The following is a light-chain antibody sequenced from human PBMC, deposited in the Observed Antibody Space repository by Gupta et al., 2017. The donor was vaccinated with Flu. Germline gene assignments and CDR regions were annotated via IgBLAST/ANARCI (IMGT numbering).Light chain of an antibody. J-gene: IGKJ5*01. Sequence: EIVLTQSPGTLSLSPGKRATLSCRASQSVSSSYLAWYQQRPGQAPRLLIYGASSRATGIPDRFSGSGSGTDFTLTISRLEPEDFAVYYCQQDGSPPVTFGQGTRLEIK. CDR1: QSVSSSY. CDR2: GAS. V-gene: IGKV3-20*01. CDR3: QQDGSPPVT.